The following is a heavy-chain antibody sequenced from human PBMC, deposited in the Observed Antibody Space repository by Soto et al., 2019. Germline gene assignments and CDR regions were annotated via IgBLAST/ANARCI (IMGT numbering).Heavy chain of an antibody. J-gene: IGHJ5*02. D-gene: IGHD6-19*01. CDR2: IYHSGST. V-gene: IGHV4-30-2*01. Sequence: PSETLSLTCAVSGGSISSGGYSWSWIRQPPGKGLEWIGYIYHSGSTYYNPSLKSRVTISVDRSKNQFSLKLSSVTAADKAVYYRDTAHAVAGNWLDTWGQGTLATVSS. CDR1: GGSISSGGYS. CDR3: DTAHAVAGNWLDT.